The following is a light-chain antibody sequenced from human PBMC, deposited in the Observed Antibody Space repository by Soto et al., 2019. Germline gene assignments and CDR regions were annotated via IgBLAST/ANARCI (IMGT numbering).Light chain of an antibody. V-gene: IGKV3-15*01. J-gene: IGKJ2*01. CDR1: QSVASN. CDR3: QLYNNWPPLYN. CDR2: GAS. Sequence: IVMTQSPATLSVSPGERATLSCRASQSVASNLAWYQQKPGQAPRLLIYGASTRATGIPARFSGSGSGTEFTLTISSLQSXDFXXXNCQLYNNWPPLYNFGQGTKLEIK.